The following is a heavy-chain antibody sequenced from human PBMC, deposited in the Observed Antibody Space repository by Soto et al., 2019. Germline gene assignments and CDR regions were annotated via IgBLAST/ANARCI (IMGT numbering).Heavy chain of an antibody. CDR2: IYYSGST. V-gene: IGHV4-59*01. Sequence: SETLSLTCTVSGGSISSYYWSWIRQPPGKGLEWIGYIYYSGSTNYNPSLKSRVTISVDTSKNQFSLKLSSVAAADTAVYYCARESSSSWGYGMDVWGQGTTVTVSS. CDR3: ARESSSSWGYGMDV. D-gene: IGHD6-13*01. J-gene: IGHJ6*02. CDR1: GGSISSYY.